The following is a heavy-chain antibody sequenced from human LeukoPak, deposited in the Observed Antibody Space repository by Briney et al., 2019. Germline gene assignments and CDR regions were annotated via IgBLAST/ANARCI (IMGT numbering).Heavy chain of an antibody. J-gene: IGHJ3*02. CDR1: GYTFTSYY. CDR3: ARDTHFQRRAYYDFRSGYSRGSGAFDI. D-gene: IGHD3-3*01. Sequence: ASVKVSCKASGYTFTSYYMHWVRQAPGQGLEWMGIINPSGGSTSYAQKFQGRVTMTRDMSTSTVYMELSSLRSEDTAVYYCARDTHFQRRAYYDFRSGYSRGSGAFDIWGQGTMVTVSS. V-gene: IGHV1-46*01. CDR2: INPSGGST.